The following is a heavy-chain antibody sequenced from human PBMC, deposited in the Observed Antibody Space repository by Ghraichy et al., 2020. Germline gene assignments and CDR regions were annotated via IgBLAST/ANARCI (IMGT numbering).Heavy chain of an antibody. J-gene: IGHJ4*02. Sequence: SQTLSLTCTVSGGSISRYYWSWIRQPAGKGLEWIGRIDATGNTNYSPSLKSRITMSVDTSKNQFSLRLSSVTAADTAVYYCARDGYCGSLSCRYIEYWGQGALVTVSS. CDR1: GGSISRYY. D-gene: IGHD2-2*03. CDR2: IDATGNT. V-gene: IGHV4-4*07. CDR3: ARDGYCGSLSCRYIEY.